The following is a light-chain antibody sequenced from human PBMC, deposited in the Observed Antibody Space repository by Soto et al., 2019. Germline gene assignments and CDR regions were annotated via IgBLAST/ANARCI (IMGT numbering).Light chain of an antibody. Sequence: QSVLTQPTSVSAAPGQKVTISCSGRSSNIGINFVSWYQKLPGTAPKLLIYENERRPSGIPDRFSGSKSGTSATLAITGLQTGDDADYYCATWDATLSAAVFGGGTKLTVL. CDR3: ATWDATLSAAV. CDR2: ENE. J-gene: IGLJ3*02. V-gene: IGLV1-51*02. CDR1: SSNIGINF.